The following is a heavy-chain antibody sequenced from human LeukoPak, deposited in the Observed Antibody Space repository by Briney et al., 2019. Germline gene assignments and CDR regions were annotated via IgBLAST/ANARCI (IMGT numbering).Heavy chain of an antibody. CDR1: GYTFTSYY. D-gene: IGHD3-22*01. CDR3: ARDKTTYYYDSSGYSNSMDV. V-gene: IGHV1-46*01. CDR2: INPSGGST. J-gene: IGHJ6*02. Sequence: EASVKVSCKASGYTFTSYYMHWVRQAPGQELEWMGIINPSGGSTSYAQKFQGRVTMTRDTSTSTVYMELSSLRSEDTAVYYCARDKTTYYYDSSGYSNSMDVWGQGTTVTVSS.